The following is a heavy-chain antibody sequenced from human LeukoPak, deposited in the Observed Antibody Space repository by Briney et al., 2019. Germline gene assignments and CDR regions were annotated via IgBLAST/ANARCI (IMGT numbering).Heavy chain of an antibody. Sequence: SETLSLTCTVSGGSINTYYWSWIRQPPGKGLEWIGYMYYSGSTNYNPSLTSRVTISVDTSKNQFSLRLSSVTAADTAVYYCAGTYYYDSSGYAPYNYWGQGTLVTVSS. D-gene: IGHD3-22*01. CDR3: AGTYYYDSSGYAPYNY. V-gene: IGHV4-59*01. CDR2: MYYSGST. CDR1: GGSINTYY. J-gene: IGHJ4*02.